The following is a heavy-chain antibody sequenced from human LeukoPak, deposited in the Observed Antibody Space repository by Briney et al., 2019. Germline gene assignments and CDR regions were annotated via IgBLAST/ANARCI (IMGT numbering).Heavy chain of an antibody. V-gene: IGHV5-51*01. D-gene: IGHD2-2*01. Sequence: GESLKISCKGSGYTFTSFWIGSVRQMPGKGLEWMGIIYPGDSDTRYSSSFQGQVTISADKSISTAYLQWSSLKASDTAMYYCARRLSSTPLYDFWGQGTLVTVSS. CDR2: IYPGDSDT. J-gene: IGHJ4*02. CDR1: GYTFTSFW. CDR3: ARRLSSTPLYDF.